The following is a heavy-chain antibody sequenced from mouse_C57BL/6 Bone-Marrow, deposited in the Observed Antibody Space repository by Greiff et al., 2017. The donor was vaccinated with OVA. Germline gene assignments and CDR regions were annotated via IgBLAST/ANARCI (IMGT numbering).Heavy chain of an antibody. J-gene: IGHJ2*01. CDR2: INPNNGGT. D-gene: IGHD2-4*01. Sequence: EVQLQQSGPELVKPGASVKIPCMASGYTFTDYNMDWVKQSHGKSLEWIGDINPNNGGTIYNQKFKGKATLTVDKSSSTAYMELRSLTSEDTAVYYCARRGLRPFDYWGQGTTLTVSS. CDR3: ARRGLRPFDY. V-gene: IGHV1-18*01. CDR1: GYTFTDYN.